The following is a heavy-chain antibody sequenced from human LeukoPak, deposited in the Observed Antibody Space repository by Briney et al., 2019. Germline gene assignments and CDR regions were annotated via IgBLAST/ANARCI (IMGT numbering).Heavy chain of an antibody. CDR1: GFTFSSYS. J-gene: IGHJ4*02. D-gene: IGHD3-9*01. V-gene: IGHV3-21*01. Sequence: PGGSLRLSCAASGFTFSSYSMNWVRQAPGKGLEWVSSISSSSSYIYYADSVKGRFTISRDNAKNSLYLQMNSLRAEDTAVYYCARDPTTYYDILTGYYTAGYFDYWGQGTLVTVSS. CDR2: ISSSSSYI. CDR3: ARDPTTYYDILTGYYTAGYFDY.